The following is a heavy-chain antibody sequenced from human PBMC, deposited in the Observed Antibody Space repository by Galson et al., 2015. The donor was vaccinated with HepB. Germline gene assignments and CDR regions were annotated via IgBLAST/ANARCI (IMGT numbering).Heavy chain of an antibody. CDR1: GFTFSSYG. CDR3: AREDSSGWCDY. D-gene: IGHD6-19*01. V-gene: IGHV3-33*08. CDR2: IWYDGSNK. J-gene: IGHJ4*02. Sequence: LRLSCAASGFTFSSYGMHWVRQAPGKGLEWVAVIWYDGSNKYYADSVKGRFTISRDNSKNTLYLQMNSLRAEDTAVYYCAREDSSGWCDYWGQGTLVTVSS.